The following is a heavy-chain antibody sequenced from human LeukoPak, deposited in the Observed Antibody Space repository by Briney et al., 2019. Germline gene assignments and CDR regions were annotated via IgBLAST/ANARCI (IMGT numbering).Heavy chain of an antibody. D-gene: IGHD6-13*01. Sequence: GGSLRLSCAASGFTFSSYGMHWVRQAPGKGLEWVAFIRYDGSNKYYADSVKGRFTISRDNSKNTLYLQMNSLRAEDTAVYYCAREPSYSSSWYTSCDYWGQGTLVTVSS. V-gene: IGHV3-30*02. CDR2: IRYDGSNK. CDR3: AREPSYSSSWYTSCDY. J-gene: IGHJ4*02. CDR1: GFTFSSYG.